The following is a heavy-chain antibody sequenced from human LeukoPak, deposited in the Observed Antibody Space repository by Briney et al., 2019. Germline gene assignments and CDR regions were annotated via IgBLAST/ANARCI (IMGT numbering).Heavy chain of an antibody. CDR1: GYSISSDYY. Sequence: SETLSLTCTVSGYSISSDYYWAWIQQPPGKGLEWIGSIFHSGSTYYNPSLKSRVTISLDTSKNQFSLKMSSVTAADTAVYYCASPVRGHCNGGSCYGHWGQGTLVTVSS. V-gene: IGHV4-38-2*02. J-gene: IGHJ4*02. D-gene: IGHD2-15*01. CDR2: IFHSGST. CDR3: ASPVRGHCNGGSCYGH.